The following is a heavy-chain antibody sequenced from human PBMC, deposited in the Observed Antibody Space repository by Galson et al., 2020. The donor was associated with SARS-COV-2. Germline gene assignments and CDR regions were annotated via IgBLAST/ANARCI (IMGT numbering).Heavy chain of an antibody. CDR1: GGSISSGDYY. J-gene: IGHJ4*02. D-gene: IGHD3-22*01. CDR3: ARGVFYYDSSGYFPTQKTRSQLYFDY. Sequence: SETLSLTCTVSGGSISSGDYYWSWIRQPPGKGLEWIGYIYYRRSTYYNPSLKSRVTISVDTSKNQFSLKLSSVTAADTAVYYCARGVFYYDSSGYFPTQKTRSQLYFDYWGQGTLVTVSS. V-gene: IGHV4-30-4*01. CDR2: IYYRRST.